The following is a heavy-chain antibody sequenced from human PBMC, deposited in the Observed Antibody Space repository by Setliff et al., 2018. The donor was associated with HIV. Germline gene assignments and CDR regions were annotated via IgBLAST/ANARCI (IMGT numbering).Heavy chain of an antibody. J-gene: IGHJ3*02. CDR1: GFTFSRYW. V-gene: IGHV3-7*01. Sequence: GSLRLSCAASGFTFSRYWMSWVRQAPGKGLEWVANIHQTGSETYYVDSVKGRFTISRDNAKNSLYLQMNSLRAEDTAVYYCAKWNVAFDIWGHGTMVTASS. CDR2: IHQTGSET. D-gene: IGHD1-1*01. CDR3: AKWNVAFDI.